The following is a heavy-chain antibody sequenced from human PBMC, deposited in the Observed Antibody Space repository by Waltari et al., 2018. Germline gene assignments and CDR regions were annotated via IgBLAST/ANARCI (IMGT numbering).Heavy chain of an antibody. CDR1: GFTVSNHY. V-gene: IGHV3-53*01. CDR2: IYSGGDT. Sequence: EVQLVESGGGLIQPGGSLRLSCEVSGFTVSNHYFGWVRQAPGKGLEWGSVIYSGGDTYDADAVRGRFTISRDNSKNTLYLQMNSLRVEDTALYYCATWTGGSLGAFDNWGQGTMVTVSS. J-gene: IGHJ3*02. D-gene: IGHD7-27*01. CDR3: ATWTGGSLGAFDN.